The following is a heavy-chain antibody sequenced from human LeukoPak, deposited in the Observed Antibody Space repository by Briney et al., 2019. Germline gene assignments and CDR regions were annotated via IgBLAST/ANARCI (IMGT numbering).Heavy chain of an antibody. J-gene: IGHJ5*02. V-gene: IGHV4-59*08. CDR3: ARHVYPGSGNFNGFDP. CDR2: IYYSGST. Sequence: SETLSLTCTVSGGSISSYYWSWIRQPPGKGLEWIGYIYYSGSTNYNPSLKSRVTISVDTSKNQFSLNLSSVTAADTAVYYCARHVYPGSGNFNGFDPWGQGTLVTVSS. CDR1: GGSISSYY. D-gene: IGHD3-10*01.